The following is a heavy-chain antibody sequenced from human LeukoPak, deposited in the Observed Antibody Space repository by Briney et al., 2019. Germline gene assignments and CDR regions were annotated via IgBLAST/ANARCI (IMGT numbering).Heavy chain of an antibody. CDR3: ARSGYSYGSDYYYYGMDV. V-gene: IGHV1-18*01. CDR2: ISAYNGNT. Sequence: ASVKVSCKASGYTFTSYGIGWVRQAPGQGLEWMGWISAYNGNTNYAQKLQGRVTMTTDTSTSTAYMELRSLRSDDTAVYYCARSGYSYGSDYYYYGMDVWGQGTTVTVSS. J-gene: IGHJ6*02. D-gene: IGHD5-18*01. CDR1: GYTFTSYG.